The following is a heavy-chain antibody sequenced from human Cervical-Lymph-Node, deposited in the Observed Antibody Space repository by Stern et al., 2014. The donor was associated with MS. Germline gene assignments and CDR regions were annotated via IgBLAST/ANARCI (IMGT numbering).Heavy chain of an antibody. CDR1: GFSFSRYA. Sequence: DQLVESGGGMVQPGRSLRLSCAASGFSFSRYAMHWVRQAPGKGLEWVALIWYDGSNPYYADSVTGRFTISRDNFKNTLYLQMNSLRAEDTAVYYCASAYSSSHYYFDYWGQGTLVTVSS. V-gene: IGHV3-33*01. J-gene: IGHJ4*02. CDR3: ASAYSSSHYYFDY. D-gene: IGHD6-13*01. CDR2: IWYDGSNP.